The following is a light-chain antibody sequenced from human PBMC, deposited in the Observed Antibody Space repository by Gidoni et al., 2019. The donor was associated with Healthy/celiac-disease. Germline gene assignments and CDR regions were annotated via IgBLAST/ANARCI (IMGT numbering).Light chain of an antibody. CDR2: AAS. CDR1: QSISSD. CDR3: QQSYSTPPLT. Sequence: DIQMTQSPSSLSASVGDRVTITCRASQSISSDLNWYQQKPGKAPKLLIYAASSLQSGVPSRFSGSRSGTDFTLPISSLQPEDFATYYCQQSYSTPPLTFGGGTKVEIK. V-gene: IGKV1-39*01. J-gene: IGKJ4*01.